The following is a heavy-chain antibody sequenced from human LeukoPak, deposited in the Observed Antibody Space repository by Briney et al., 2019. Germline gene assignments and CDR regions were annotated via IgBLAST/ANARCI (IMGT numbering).Heavy chain of an antibody. CDR2: IYYSGST. CDR3: ARELRSWYSGGYMDV. CDR1: GGSISSGDYY. V-gene: IGHV4-30-4*02. Sequence: SETLSLTCTVSGGSISSGDYYWSWIRQPPGKGLEWIGYIYYSGSTYYNPSLKSRVTISVDTSKNQFSLKLSSVTAADTAVYYCARELRSWYSGGYMDVWGKGTTVTVSS. J-gene: IGHJ6*03. D-gene: IGHD2-15*01.